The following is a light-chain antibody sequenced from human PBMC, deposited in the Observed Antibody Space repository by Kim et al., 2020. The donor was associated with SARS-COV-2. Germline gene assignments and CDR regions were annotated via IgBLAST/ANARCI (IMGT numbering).Light chain of an antibody. CDR2: NDN. V-gene: IGLV1-44*01. Sequence: HSVVTQPPSASGTPGQRVTISCSGTTSNIGSNPVNWYQQLPGTAPQLLIYNDNQRPSGVPARFSGSKSGTSASLAISGLQPEDEADYYCASWDDSLNGPWVFGGGTQLTVL. CDR1: TSNIGSNP. CDR3: ASWDDSLNGPWV. J-gene: IGLJ3*02.